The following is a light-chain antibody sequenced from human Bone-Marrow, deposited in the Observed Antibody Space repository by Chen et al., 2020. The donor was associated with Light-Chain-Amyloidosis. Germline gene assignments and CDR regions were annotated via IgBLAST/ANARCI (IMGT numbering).Light chain of an antibody. CDR3: MQPLQTPRA. CDR2: LGS. CDR1: QSLLHSNGYNF. V-gene: IGKV2-28*01. J-gene: IGKJ2*01. Sequence: DIVMTQSPLSLPVTPGEPASISCRSSQSLLHSNGYNFLGWYLQKPGQSPQLLIYLGSNLASGVPDRFSGSGSGTDFTLKISRVEAEDVGIYYCMQPLQTPRAFGQGTKLEIK.